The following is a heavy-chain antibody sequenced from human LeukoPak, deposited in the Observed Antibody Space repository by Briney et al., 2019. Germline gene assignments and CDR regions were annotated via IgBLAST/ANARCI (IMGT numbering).Heavy chain of an antibody. V-gene: IGHV2-5*01. Sequence: SGPTLVKPTQTLTLTRTFSGFSLSTSGVGVGWIRQPPGKALEWLALIYWNDDKRYSPSLKSRLTIAKDTSKNQVVLTMTNMDPVDTATYYCAHTTYYYDSSGRWFDYWGQGTLVTVSS. D-gene: IGHD3-22*01. CDR1: GFSLSTSGVG. CDR2: IYWNDDK. CDR3: AHTTYYYDSSGRWFDY. J-gene: IGHJ4*02.